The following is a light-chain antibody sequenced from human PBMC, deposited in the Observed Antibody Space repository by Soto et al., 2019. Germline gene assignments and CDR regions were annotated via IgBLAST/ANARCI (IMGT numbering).Light chain of an antibody. Sequence: QSALTQPASVSGSPGQSITISCTGTNSDVGSYNLVSWYQQHPGKAPRLILYEGSKRPSGVSNRFSGSNSGNTASLTISGLQAEDEGDYYYCSYAGSSTSVPFGGGTKLTVL. CDR2: EGS. CDR1: NSDVGSYNL. CDR3: CSYAGSSTSVP. V-gene: IGLV2-23*01. J-gene: IGLJ2*01.